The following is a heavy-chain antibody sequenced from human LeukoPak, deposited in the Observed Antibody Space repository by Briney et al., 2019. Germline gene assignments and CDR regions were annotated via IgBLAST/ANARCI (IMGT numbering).Heavy chain of an antibody. J-gene: IGHJ6*03. CDR3: ARGGWPLYYYYMDV. Sequence: ASVKVSCKASGYTVTGYYMHWVRQAPGPGLGWMGWINPNSGGTNYAQNFQGRVTMTRDTSISTAYMELSRLRADDTAVYYCARGGWPLYYYYMDVWGKGTTVTISS. CDR1: GYTVTGYY. V-gene: IGHV1-2*02. CDR2: INPNSGGT. D-gene: IGHD2-15*01.